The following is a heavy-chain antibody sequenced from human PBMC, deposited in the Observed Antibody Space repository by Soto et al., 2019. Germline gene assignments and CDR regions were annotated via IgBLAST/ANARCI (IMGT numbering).Heavy chain of an antibody. CDR3: ARLIVAAAGTTGWFDP. Sequence: QVQLQESGPGLVKPSQTLSLTCTVSGGSISSGGYCWSWIRQHPGKGLEWIGYIYYSGNTYYNPSLKSRVTVSVDTSKNQFSLQLSSVTAADTAVYYCARLIVAAAGTTGWFDPWGQGTLVTVSS. J-gene: IGHJ5*02. V-gene: IGHV4-31*03. CDR1: GGSISSGGYC. D-gene: IGHD6-13*01. CDR2: IYYSGNT.